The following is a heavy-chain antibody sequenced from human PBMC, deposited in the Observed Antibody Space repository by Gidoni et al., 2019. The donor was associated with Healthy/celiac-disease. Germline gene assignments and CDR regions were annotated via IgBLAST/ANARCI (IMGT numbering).Heavy chain of an antibody. CDR2: INHSGST. J-gene: IGHJ4*02. Sequence: QVQLQQWGAGLLKPSETLSLTCAVYGGSFSGYSWSWIRQPPGKGLEWIGEINHSGSTNYTPSLKIRVTISVDTSKNQFSLKLSSVTAADTAVYYCARVSGYCSSTSCYRRGAFDYWGQGTLVTVSS. CDR3: ARVSGYCSSTSCYRRGAFDY. D-gene: IGHD2-2*01. V-gene: IGHV4-34*01. CDR1: GGSFSGYS.